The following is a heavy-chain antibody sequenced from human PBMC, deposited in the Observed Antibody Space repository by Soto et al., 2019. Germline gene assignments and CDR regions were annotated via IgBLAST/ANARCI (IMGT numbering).Heavy chain of an antibody. D-gene: IGHD2-15*01. CDR2: IGGSGGT. CDR3: AKGQGWSYYYNA. J-gene: IGHJ4*02. Sequence: EVQLLESGGGLVQPGGSLRLSCAASGFTFSSYAMSWVRLAPGKGLEWFSSIGGSGGTYYADSVKGRFTISRDNSKNMLYLHSNSLRAEETAMYYCAKGQGWSYYYNAWGQGTLVTVSS. V-gene: IGHV3-23*01. CDR1: GFTFSSYA.